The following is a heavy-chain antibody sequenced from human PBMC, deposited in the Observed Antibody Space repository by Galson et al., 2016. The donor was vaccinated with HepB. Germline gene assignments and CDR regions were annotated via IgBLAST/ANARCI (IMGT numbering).Heavy chain of an antibody. J-gene: IGHJ4*01. Sequence: ETLSLTCVVSSDSINSSSYYWGWIRQPPGKGLEWIGNIYSSESTFYNPSLKSRVTISVDASKNQFSLKLSSVTAADTAVYYCARTAARLHFDSWGQGTLVTVSS. CDR3: ARTAARLHFDS. CDR2: IYSSEST. CDR1: SDSINSSSYY. V-gene: IGHV4-39*01. D-gene: IGHD6-6*01.